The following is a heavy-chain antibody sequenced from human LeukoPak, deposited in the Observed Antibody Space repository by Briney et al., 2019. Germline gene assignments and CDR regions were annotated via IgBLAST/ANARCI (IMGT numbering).Heavy chain of an antibody. V-gene: IGHV3-7*03. CDR1: GFTFSSHW. Sequence: PGGSLRLSCAASGFTFSSHWMTWVRQAPGKGLEWVANIKEDGSKKNYVDSVKGRFTISRDNPKNSLYLQMNSLRAEDTAVYYCAKDGGLWVSAHWGDSWGRGTLVTVSS. CDR2: IKEDGSKK. J-gene: IGHJ4*02. D-gene: IGHD7-27*01. CDR3: AKDGGLWVSAHWGDS.